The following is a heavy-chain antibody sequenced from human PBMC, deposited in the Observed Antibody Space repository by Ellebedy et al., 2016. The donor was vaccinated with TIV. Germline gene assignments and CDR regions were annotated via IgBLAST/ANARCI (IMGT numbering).Heavy chain of an antibody. CDR3: ARDLGSGVYPGH. J-gene: IGHJ4*02. V-gene: IGHV4-4*02. D-gene: IGHD3-10*01. CDR1: GDSISSSNW. CDR2: FYHSGST. Sequence: GSLRLSXAVSGDSISSSNWWSWVRQPPGKGLEWIGEFYHSGSTNYNPSLKTRVTISIDKSNNHLSLNLRSVTAADTAVYYCARDLGSGVYPGHWGQGTLVTASS.